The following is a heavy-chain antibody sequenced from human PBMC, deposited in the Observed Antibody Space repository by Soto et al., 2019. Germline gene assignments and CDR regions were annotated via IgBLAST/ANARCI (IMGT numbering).Heavy chain of an antibody. Sequence: QVQLVQSGAEVKKPGASVRVSCKASGYTFTSYDINWVRQATGQGLEWMGWMNPNSGDTGYAQKFQGRVTMTRDTSISTAYMELSSLRSEDTAVYYCARLLPAAITGRDWFDPWGQGTLVTVSS. CDR1: GYTFTSYD. CDR3: ARLLPAAITGRDWFDP. V-gene: IGHV1-8*01. D-gene: IGHD2-2*01. J-gene: IGHJ5*02. CDR2: MNPNSGDT.